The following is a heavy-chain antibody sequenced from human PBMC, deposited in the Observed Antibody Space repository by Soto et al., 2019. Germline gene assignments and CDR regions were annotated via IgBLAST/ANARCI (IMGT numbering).Heavy chain of an antibody. Sequence: GGSLRLSCTASGFTFSSYSMNWVRQAPGKGLEWVSYISSSSSTIYYADSVKGRFTISRDNAKNSLYLQMNSLRAEDTAVYYCARGARDIAVADVADYWGQGTLVTVSS. CDR3: ARGARDIAVADVADY. V-gene: IGHV3-48*01. J-gene: IGHJ4*02. CDR1: GFTFSSYS. CDR2: ISSSSSTI. D-gene: IGHD6-19*01.